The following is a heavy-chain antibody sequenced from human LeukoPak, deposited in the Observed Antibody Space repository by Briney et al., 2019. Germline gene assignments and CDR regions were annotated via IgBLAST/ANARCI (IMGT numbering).Heavy chain of an antibody. Sequence: SETLSLTCTVSGGPISSYYWSWIRQPPGKGLEWIGYIHYSGSTNYNLSLKNRVTISVDTSKNQFSLRLSSVTAADTAVYYCARDRITARQNWFDPWGQGTLVTVSS. CDR3: ARDRITARQNWFDP. D-gene: IGHD6-6*01. J-gene: IGHJ5*02. CDR2: IHYSGST. V-gene: IGHV4-59*01. CDR1: GGPISSYY.